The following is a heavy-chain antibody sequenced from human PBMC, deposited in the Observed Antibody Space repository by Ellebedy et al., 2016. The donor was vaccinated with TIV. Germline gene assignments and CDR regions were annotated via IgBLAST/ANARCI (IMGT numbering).Heavy chain of an antibody. J-gene: IGHJ4*02. CDR3: ARVGSGCLDY. CDR1: GFTFGDYA. CDR2: ISSGSSTR. V-gene: IGHV3-48*02. D-gene: IGHD6-19*01. Sequence: GESLKISXAVSGFTFGDYAMNWVRQARGKGLEWVSYISSGSSTRYYADSVKGRFTISRDNANNSLYLQMNSLRDEDTAVYYCARVGSGCLDYWGQGTLVTVSS.